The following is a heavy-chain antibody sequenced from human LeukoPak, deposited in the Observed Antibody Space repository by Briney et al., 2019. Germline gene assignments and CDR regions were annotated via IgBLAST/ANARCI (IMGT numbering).Heavy chain of an antibody. V-gene: IGHV4-59*01. D-gene: IGHD3-22*01. Sequence: PSEILSLTCTVSGGSISSYYWSWIRQPPGKGLEWIGYIYYSGSTNYNPSLKSRVTISVDTSKNQFSLKLSSVTAADTAVYYCARAEDYYDSSGYFGDWGQGTLVTVSS. CDR2: IYYSGST. J-gene: IGHJ4*02. CDR3: ARAEDYYDSSGYFGD. CDR1: GGSISSYY.